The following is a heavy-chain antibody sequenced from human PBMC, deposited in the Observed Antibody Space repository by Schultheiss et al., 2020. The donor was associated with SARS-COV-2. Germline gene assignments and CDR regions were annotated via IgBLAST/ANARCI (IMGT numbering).Heavy chain of an antibody. Sequence: SQTLSLTCAVYGGSFSGYYWNWIRQPPGKGLEWIGEINHSGSTNYNPSLKSRVTISVDTSKNQFSLKLSSVTAADTAVYYCARGHGWFDPWGQGTLVTVSS. V-gene: IGHV4-34*01. CDR2: INHSGST. CDR1: GGSFSGYY. CDR3: ARGHGWFDP. J-gene: IGHJ5*02.